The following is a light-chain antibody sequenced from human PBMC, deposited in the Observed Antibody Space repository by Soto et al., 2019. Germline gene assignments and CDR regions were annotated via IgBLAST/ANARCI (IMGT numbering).Light chain of an antibody. V-gene: IGLV2-11*01. CDR2: DVF. J-gene: IGLJ2*01. Sequence: QSALTQPRSVSGSPGQSVAISCTGTSSDVGGYNHVSWYKQHPGKAPKLMIYDVFKRPSGVPDRFSGSKSGDTASLTISGLQAEDEADYHCCSYAGTYTYVVYGGGTKLTVL. CDR1: SSDVGGYNH. CDR3: CSYAGTYTYVV.